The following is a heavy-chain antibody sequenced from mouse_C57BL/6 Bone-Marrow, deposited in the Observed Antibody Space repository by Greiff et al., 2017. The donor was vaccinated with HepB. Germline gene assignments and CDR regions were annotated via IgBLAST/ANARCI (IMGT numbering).Heavy chain of an antibody. CDR1: GYTFTDYY. CDR3: AREGNYYGSSYGYFDV. CDR2: INPYNGGT. Sequence: LVKPGASVKMSCKASGYTFTDYYMNWVKQSHGKSLEWIGVINPYNGGTSYNQKFKGKATLTVDKSSSTAYMELNSLTSEDSAVYYCAREGNYYGSSYGYFDVWGTGTTVTVSS. D-gene: IGHD1-1*01. V-gene: IGHV1-19*01. J-gene: IGHJ1*03.